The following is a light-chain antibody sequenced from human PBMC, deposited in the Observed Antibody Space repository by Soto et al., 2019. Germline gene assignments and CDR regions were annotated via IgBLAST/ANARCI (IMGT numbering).Light chain of an antibody. J-gene: IGKJ1*01. Sequence: DIQMTQSPSTLSASLGDRVTITCRASQRVSGWLAWFQQKPGRAPKLLIYKSFTLETGVPSRFSGAGYETEFALTVTSLQPDDFATYFCQQYQSFPWMFGNGT. V-gene: IGKV1-5*03. CDR2: KSF. CDR3: QQYQSFPWM. CDR1: QRVSGW.